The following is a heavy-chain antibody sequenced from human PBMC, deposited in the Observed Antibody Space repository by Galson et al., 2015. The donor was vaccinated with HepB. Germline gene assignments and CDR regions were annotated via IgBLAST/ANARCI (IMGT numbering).Heavy chain of an antibody. CDR2: ITWDGGNR. CDR3: VKDGRKLRGNYYYYGMDI. D-gene: IGHD3-16*01. J-gene: IGHJ6*02. Sequence: SLRLSCAASGFRFNEYAMHWVRQAPGKGLEWVSLITWDGGNRYYSESVKGRFTISRDNSKNSLFLQMNSLTPADTALYYCVKDGRKLRGNYYYYGMDIWGQGTTVAVSS. V-gene: IGHV3-43D*04. CDR1: GFRFNEYA.